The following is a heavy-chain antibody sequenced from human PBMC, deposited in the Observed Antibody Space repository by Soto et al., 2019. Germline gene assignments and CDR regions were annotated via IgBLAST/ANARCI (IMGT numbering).Heavy chain of an antibody. CDR3: VKESSDWDSNFDS. D-gene: IGHD6-19*01. J-gene: IGHJ4*02. Sequence: QVQLVESGGGVVQPGGSLRLSCSASGFTFTRHALHWVRQAPGRGLKWVAVISSNSVSRYYADSVKGRFTVSRDNAKNTLYLQLQSLRSEDTAVYYCVKESSDWDSNFDSWGRGTLVTVSS. CDR2: ISSNSVSR. V-gene: IGHV3-30*18. CDR1: GFTFTRHA.